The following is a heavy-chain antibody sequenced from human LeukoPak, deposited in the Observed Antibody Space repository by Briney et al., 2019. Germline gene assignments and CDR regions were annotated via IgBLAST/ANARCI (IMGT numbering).Heavy chain of an antibody. CDR1: GFIFSSYW. CDR3: ARDWYNNSDAFDI. D-gene: IGHD4-11*01. J-gene: IGHJ3*02. Sequence: GGSLRLSCAASGFIFSSYWMSWVRQAPGKGLEWVANIKQDGSEKYYVDSVKGRFTISRDNAKNSLYLQIHSLRAEDTAVYYCARDWYNNSDAFDIWGQGTMVTVSS. CDR2: IKQDGSEK. V-gene: IGHV3-7*01.